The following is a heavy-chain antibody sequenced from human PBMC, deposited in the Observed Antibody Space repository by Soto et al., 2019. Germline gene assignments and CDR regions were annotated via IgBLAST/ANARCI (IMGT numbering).Heavy chain of an antibody. CDR2: IYYSGST. CDR3: ASYSPGSGYLYYFDY. Sequence: SETLSLTCTVSGGSISSGDYYWSWIRQPPGKGLEWIGYIYYSGSTYYNPSLKSRVTISVDTSKNQFSLKLSSVTAADTAVYYCASYSPGSGYLYYFDYWGQGTLVTVSS. J-gene: IGHJ4*02. D-gene: IGHD3-22*01. CDR1: GGSISSGDYY. V-gene: IGHV4-30-4*01.